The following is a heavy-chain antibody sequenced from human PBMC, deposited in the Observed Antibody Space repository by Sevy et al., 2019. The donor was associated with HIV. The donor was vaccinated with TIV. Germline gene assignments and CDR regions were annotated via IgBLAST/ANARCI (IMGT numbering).Heavy chain of an antibody. CDR2: ISDRSDTI. CDR3: ARVRDRYCSGGSCYYGYFFDY. CDR1: GFIFSNYY. V-gene: IGHV3-48*01. J-gene: IGHJ4*02. D-gene: IGHD2-15*01. Sequence: GGALRLSCAASGFIFSNYYMTWVRQAPGKGLEWVSYISDRSDTISYADSVKGRFTISRDNAKNVLYLQMSSLRGEDTVVYYCARVRDRYCSGGSCYYGYFFDYWGQGTLVTVSS.